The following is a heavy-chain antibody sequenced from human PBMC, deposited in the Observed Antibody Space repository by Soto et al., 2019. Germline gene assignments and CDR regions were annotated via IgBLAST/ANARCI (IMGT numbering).Heavy chain of an antibody. CDR1: GYTFTSYD. V-gene: IGHV1-8*01. J-gene: IGHJ3*02. D-gene: IGHD1-26*01. Sequence: ASVKVSCKASGYTFTSYDITWVRQATGQGLEWMGWVNPNNGNTGYAQKFQGRVTMTRNTSISTAYMELSSLRSEDTAVYYCATERWEDAFDIWGQGTMVTVS. CDR2: VNPNNGNT. CDR3: ATERWEDAFDI.